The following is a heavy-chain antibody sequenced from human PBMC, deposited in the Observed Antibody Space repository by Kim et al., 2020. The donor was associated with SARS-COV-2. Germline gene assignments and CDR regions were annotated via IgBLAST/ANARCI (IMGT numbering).Heavy chain of an antibody. CDR2: LTKDGIP. CDR1: GFSLSTTD. V-gene: IGHV3-23*01. D-gene: IGHD6-19*01. CDR3: AKNSGWYYV. J-gene: IGHJ4*02. Sequence: GGSLRLSCEASGFSLSTTDMTWVRQAPEKGLEWVATLTKDGIPRYADSVRGRFTVSRDTSKSALYLVMNSLRFEDTAMYFCAKNSGWYYVWGQGELVTVSS.